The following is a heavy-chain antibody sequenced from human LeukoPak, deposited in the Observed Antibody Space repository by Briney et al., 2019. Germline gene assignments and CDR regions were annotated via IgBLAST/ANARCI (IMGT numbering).Heavy chain of an antibody. J-gene: IGHJ4*02. CDR3: AKDHSLIVVVPAANWN. V-gene: IGHV3-23*01. CDR1: GFTFSSYS. CDR2: ISGSGGST. D-gene: IGHD2-2*01. Sequence: GGSLRLSCAASGFTFSSYSMNWVRQAPGKGLEWVSAISGSGGSTYYADSVKGRFTISRDNSKNALYLQMNSLRAEDTAVYYCAKDHSLIVVVPAANWNWGQGTLVTVSS.